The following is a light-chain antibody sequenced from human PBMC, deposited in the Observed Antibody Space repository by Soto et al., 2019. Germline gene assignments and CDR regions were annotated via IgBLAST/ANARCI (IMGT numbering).Light chain of an antibody. CDR2: DVS. CDR3: SSYTSSSTYV. Sequence: QSALTPAASVSGSPGQSITISCTGTSRDVGGYNYVSWYLQHPGKAPKLMAYDVSNRPLGVSNRFSGSKSGNTASLTISGLQAEDEADYYCSSYTSSSTYVFGTGTKLTVL. V-gene: IGLV2-14*01. J-gene: IGLJ1*01. CDR1: SRDVGGYNY.